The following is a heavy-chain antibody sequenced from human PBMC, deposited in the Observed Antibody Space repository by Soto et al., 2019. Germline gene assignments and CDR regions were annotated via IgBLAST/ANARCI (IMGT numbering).Heavy chain of an antibody. CDR3: ARDARSDIVLVPAASPPHWFDP. D-gene: IGHD2-2*01. CDR1: GYTFTSYG. J-gene: IGHJ5*02. Sequence: ASVKVSCKASGYTFTSYGISWVRQAPGQGLEWMGWISAYNGNTNYAQKLQGRVTMTTDTSTSTAYMELRSLRSDDTAVYYCARDARSDIVLVPAASPPHWFDPWGQGTLVTVSS. CDR2: ISAYNGNT. V-gene: IGHV1-18*01.